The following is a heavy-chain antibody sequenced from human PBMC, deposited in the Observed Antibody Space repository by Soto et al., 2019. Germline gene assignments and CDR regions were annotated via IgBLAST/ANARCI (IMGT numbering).Heavy chain of an antibody. CDR1: GFTFSSYG. D-gene: IGHD6-19*01. CDR3: ARLSGSGWYFDY. Sequence: QVQLVESGGGVVQPGRSLRLSCAVSGFTFSSYGMHWVRQAPGKGLEGVAVIWYDGSNKYYADSVKGRFTISRDNSKNTLYLQMNSLRAEDTAVYYCARLSGSGWYFDYWGQGTLVTVSS. CDR2: IWYDGSNK. J-gene: IGHJ4*02. V-gene: IGHV3-33*01.